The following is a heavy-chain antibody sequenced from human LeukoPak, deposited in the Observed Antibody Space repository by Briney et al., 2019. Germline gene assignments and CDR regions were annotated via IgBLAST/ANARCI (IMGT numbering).Heavy chain of an antibody. CDR1: GYSISSGYY. J-gene: IGHJ5*02. Sequence: SETLSLTCTVSGYSISSGYYWGWIRQPPGKGLEWIGNIYHSGSIYYNPSLKSRVTISVDTSKNQFSLKLSSVTAADTAVYYCARGSMVRGVILPNNWFDPWGQGTLVTVSS. V-gene: IGHV4-38-2*02. D-gene: IGHD3-10*01. CDR3: ARGSMVRGVILPNNWFDP. CDR2: IYHSGSI.